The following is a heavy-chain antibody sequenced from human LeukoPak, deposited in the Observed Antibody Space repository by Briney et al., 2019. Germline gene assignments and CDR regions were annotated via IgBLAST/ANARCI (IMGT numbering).Heavy chain of an antibody. CDR1: GFTFSSYW. CDR3: ARDHPRGSAPRTDY. V-gene: IGHV3-66*01. J-gene: IGHJ4*02. CDR2: IYSGGST. D-gene: IGHD3-10*01. Sequence: GGSLRLSCAASGFTFSSYWMSWVRQAPGKGLEWVSVIYSGGSTYYADSVKGRFTISRDNSKNTLYLQMNSLRAGDTAVYYCARDHPRGSAPRTDYWGQGTLVTVSS.